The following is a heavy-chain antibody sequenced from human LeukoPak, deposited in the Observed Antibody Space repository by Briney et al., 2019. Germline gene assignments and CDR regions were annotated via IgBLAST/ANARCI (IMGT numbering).Heavy chain of an antibody. CDR2: IYYSGST. J-gene: IGHJ3*02. CDR3: ARDRVGGLRRENSPI. V-gene: IGHV4-59*12. D-gene: IGHD1-26*01. CDR1: GGSISSYY. Sequence: SETLSLTCTVSGGSISSYYWSWIRQPPVKVLEWIGYIYYSGSTNYNPSLKSRVTISVDTSKNQFSLKLSSVTAADTAVYYCARDRVGGLRRENSPIWGQGTMVTVSS.